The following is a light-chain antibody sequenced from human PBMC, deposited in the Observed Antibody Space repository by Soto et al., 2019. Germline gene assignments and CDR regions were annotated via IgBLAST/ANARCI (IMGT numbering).Light chain of an antibody. CDR2: LAS. V-gene: IGKV1-9*01. CDR3: QQLDSDPPWT. J-gene: IGKJ1*01. CDR1: QDISTY. Sequence: IQLTQSPSSLSASVGDRVTITCRASQDISTYLAWYQQQPGRAPKLLIYLASTLESGVPSRFSGSASGTDFTLTISSLQHDDFATYYCQQLDSDPPWTFGQGTRVEIK.